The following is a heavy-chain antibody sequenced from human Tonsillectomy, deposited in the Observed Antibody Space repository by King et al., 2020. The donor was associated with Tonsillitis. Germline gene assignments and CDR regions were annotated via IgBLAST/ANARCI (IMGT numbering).Heavy chain of an antibody. CDR2: IYSGGSST. J-gene: IGHJ5*02. CDR1: GFTFSSYA. Sequence: VQLVESGGGLVQPGGSLRLSCAASGFTFSSYAMSWVRQAPGKGLEWVSVIYSGGSSTYYADSVKGRFTISRDNSKNTLYLQMNSLRAEDTAVYYCAKSSSSRHNWLDPCGQGTLVTVSS. D-gene: IGHD6-13*01. CDR3: AKSSSSRHNWLDP. V-gene: IGHV3-23*03.